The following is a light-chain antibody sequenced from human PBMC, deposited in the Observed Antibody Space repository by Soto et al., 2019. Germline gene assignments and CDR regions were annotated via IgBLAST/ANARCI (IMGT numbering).Light chain of an antibody. Sequence: QSALTQPRSVSGSPGQSVTISCTGTSSDVGTYTYVSWYQQHPGKAPKLTIYDVIKRPSGVPDRFSGSKSGNTASLTISGLQAEDEADYYCCSYAGSYTHVFGTGTKLTVL. CDR2: DVI. J-gene: IGLJ1*01. V-gene: IGLV2-11*01. CDR1: SSDVGTYTY. CDR3: CSYAGSYTHV.